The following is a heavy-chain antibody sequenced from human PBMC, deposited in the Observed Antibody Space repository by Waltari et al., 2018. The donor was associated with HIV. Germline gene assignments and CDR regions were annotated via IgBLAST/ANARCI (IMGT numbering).Heavy chain of an antibody. V-gene: IGHV3-48*01. Sequence: EVQLVESVGGLVQPGGSLRLSCAAPGFTFSNYTMNGVRQEPGKGLDWVSYISRSSSSIFYADTVKGRFTSSRDNAKNSLYLQMNSLRVEDTAVYYCARDINGGWGYWGQGTLVTVAS. D-gene: IGHD7-27*01. J-gene: IGHJ4*02. CDR1: GFTFSNYT. CDR2: ISRSSSSI. CDR3: ARDINGGWGY.